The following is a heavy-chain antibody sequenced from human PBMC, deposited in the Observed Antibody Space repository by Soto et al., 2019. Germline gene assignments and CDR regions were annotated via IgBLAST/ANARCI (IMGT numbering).Heavy chain of an antibody. V-gene: IGHV4-59*01. D-gene: IGHD5-18*01. CDR1: GGSISNYY. CDR3: AKDSGYNYGYFRWFDP. Sequence: PSETLSLTCTVSGGSISNYYWSWIRQPPGRGLEWIGHIFYSGSTNYNPALKSRVTISVDTSKSQFSLKLRSMTAADTAVYYCAKDSGYNYGYFRWFDPWGQGTLVTVS. CDR2: IFYSGST. J-gene: IGHJ5*02.